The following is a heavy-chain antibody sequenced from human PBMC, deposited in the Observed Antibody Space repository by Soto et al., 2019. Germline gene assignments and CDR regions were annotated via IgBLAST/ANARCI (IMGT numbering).Heavy chain of an antibody. V-gene: IGHV1-8*01. CDR1: GYTFTSYD. J-gene: IGHJ6*04. D-gene: IGHD4-17*01. CDR3: ARDPVTTYGMDV. Sequence: QVQLVQSGAEVKKPGASVKVSCKASGYTFTSYDIIWVRQATGQGLEWMGWMNANSGYTGYAQKFQGRVTMTRNTSINTAYRELRSLRSEDTAVYYCARDPVTTYGMDVCGKGTTVTVSS. CDR2: MNANSGYT.